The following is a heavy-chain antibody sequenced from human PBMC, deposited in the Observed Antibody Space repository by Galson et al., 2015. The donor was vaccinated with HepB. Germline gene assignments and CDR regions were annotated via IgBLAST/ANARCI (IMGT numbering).Heavy chain of an antibody. V-gene: IGHV3-33*01. CDR1: GFTFSSYG. Sequence: SLRLSCAASGFTFSSYGMHWVRQAPGKGLEWVAVIWYDGSNKYYADSVKGRFTISRDNSKNTLYLQMNSLRAEDTAVYYCARDRGKWYQYYYYMDVWGKGTTVTVSS. CDR3: ARDRGKWYQYYYYMDV. CDR2: IWYDGSNK. J-gene: IGHJ6*03. D-gene: IGHD2-2*01.